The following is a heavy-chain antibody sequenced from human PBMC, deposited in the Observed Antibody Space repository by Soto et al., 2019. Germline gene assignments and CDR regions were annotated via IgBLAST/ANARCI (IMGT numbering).Heavy chain of an antibody. Sequence: PGGSLRLSCAASGFIFSSYEMNWVRQAPGKGLEWVSFISGTGSSIYYADSVKGRFTTSRDNAKNSLYLQMNSLRAEDTAVYYCARLLLWPPHYWGQGTLVTVSS. CDR2: ISGTGSSI. D-gene: IGHD3-10*01. V-gene: IGHV3-48*03. J-gene: IGHJ4*02. CDR3: ARLLLWPPHY. CDR1: GFIFSSYE.